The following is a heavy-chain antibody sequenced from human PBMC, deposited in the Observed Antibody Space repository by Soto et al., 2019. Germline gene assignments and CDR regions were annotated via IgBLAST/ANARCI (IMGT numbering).Heavy chain of an antibody. J-gene: IGHJ5*02. V-gene: IGHV1-69*13. CDR2: IIPIFGTA. D-gene: IGHD2-2*01. Sequence: ASVKLSCKASGCTFSSYAISWVRQAPGQGLEWMGGIIPIFGTANYAQKFQGRVTITADESTSTAYMELSSLRSEDTAVYYCARSLSRDIVVVAAATNWFDPWGQGTLVTVSS. CDR3: ARSLSRDIVVVAAATNWFDP. CDR1: GCTFSSYA.